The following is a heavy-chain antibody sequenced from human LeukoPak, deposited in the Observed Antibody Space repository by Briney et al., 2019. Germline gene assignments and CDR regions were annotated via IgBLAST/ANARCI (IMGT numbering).Heavy chain of an antibody. J-gene: IGHJ3*02. Sequence: GRSLRLSCAASGFTLSSHAMHWVRQAPGKGLKWVAVTWYDGSNKNYADSVKGRFTVSRDDSKNTVYLHMNNLRAEDAAVYYCARINRGAFDIWGQGTMVTVSS. CDR1: GFTLSSHA. V-gene: IGHV3-33*01. CDR2: TWYDGSNK. CDR3: ARINRGAFDI.